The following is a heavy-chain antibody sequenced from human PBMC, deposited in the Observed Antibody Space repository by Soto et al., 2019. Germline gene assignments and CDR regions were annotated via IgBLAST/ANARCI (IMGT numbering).Heavy chain of an antibody. CDR3: ARVPYSSGWHFDY. CDR2: IYPDDSDT. Sequence: PXESLKISCKGSGYSFTTYWIGWVRQMPGKGLEWMGIIYPDDSDTRYSPSFQGQVTISADKSISTASLQWNSLKASDTAMYYCARVPYSSGWHFDYSGQGTLVTVPS. V-gene: IGHV5-51*01. D-gene: IGHD6-19*01. J-gene: IGHJ4*02. CDR1: GYSFTTYW.